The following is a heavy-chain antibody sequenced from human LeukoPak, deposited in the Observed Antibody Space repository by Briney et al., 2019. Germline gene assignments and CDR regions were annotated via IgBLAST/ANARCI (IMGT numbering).Heavy chain of an antibody. V-gene: IGHV4-34*01. D-gene: IGHD3-10*01. J-gene: IGHJ4*02. CDR3: ARSSVGSGSNFDY. CDR2: INHSGST. CDR1: GGSFSGYY. Sequence: SETLSLTCAVYGGSFSGYYWSWIRQPPGKGLEWIGEINHSGSTNYNPSLKSRVTISVDTSKNHFSLNLSSVTAADTAVYYCARSSVGSGSNFDYWGQGTLVTVSS.